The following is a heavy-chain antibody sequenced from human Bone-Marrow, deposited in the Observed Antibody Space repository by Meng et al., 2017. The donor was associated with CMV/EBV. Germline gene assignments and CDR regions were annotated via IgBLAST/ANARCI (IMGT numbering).Heavy chain of an antibody. CDR3: ARYQLPYYYYYGMDV. CDR2: ISSSGSTI. CDR1: GFTLSSYE. Sequence: GGSLRFSCAASGFTLSSYEMNWVRQAPGKGLEWVSYISSSGSTIYYADSVKGRFTISRDNAKNSLYLQMNSLRTEYTAVYYCARYQLPYYYYYGMDVWGQGTTVTVSS. D-gene: IGHD2-2*01. V-gene: IGHV3-48*03. J-gene: IGHJ6*02.